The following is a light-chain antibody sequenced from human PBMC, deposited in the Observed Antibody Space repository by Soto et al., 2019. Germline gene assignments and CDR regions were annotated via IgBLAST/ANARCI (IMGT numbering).Light chain of an antibody. Sequence: EIVLSQSPGTLSSSPGERATLSCRASQSVRNNYLAWYQQQPGQPPRFLIYDVSTRAAGIPDRFSGSASGTDFPLTISRLEPEDFAVYYCQQYGSTPLTFGGGTKVEIE. CDR1: QSVRNNY. CDR3: QQYGSTPLT. V-gene: IGKV3-20*01. CDR2: DVS. J-gene: IGKJ4*01.